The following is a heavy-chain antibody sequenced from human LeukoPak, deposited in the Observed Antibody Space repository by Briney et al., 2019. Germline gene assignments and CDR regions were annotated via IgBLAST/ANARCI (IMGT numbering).Heavy chain of an antibody. V-gene: IGHV1-69*05. Sequence: GASVKVSCKASGGAFISYAISWVRQAPGQGLEWMGGIIPIFGTANYAQKFQGRVTITTDESTSTAYMELSSLRSEDTAVYYCASNSYYDILTGYRPLYFDYWGQGTLATVSS. J-gene: IGHJ4*02. CDR1: GGAFISYA. CDR3: ASNSYYDILTGYRPLYFDY. CDR2: IIPIFGTA. D-gene: IGHD3-9*01.